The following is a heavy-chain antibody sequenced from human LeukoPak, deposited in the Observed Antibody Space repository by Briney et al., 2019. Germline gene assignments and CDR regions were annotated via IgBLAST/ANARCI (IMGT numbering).Heavy chain of an antibody. CDR3: ARDRSEVHSSGYYRLDY. V-gene: IGHV4-34*01. D-gene: IGHD3-22*01. Sequence: SETLSLTCAVYGGSFSGYYWSWIRQPPGKGLEWIGEINHSGSTNYNPSLKSRVTISVDTSKNQFSLKLSSVTAADTAVYYCARDRSEVHSSGYYRLDYWGQGTLVTVSS. CDR1: GGSFSGYY. CDR2: INHSGST. J-gene: IGHJ4*02.